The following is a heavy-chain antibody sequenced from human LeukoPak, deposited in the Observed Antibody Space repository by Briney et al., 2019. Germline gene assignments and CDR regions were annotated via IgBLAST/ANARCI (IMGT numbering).Heavy chain of an antibody. D-gene: IGHD1-26*01. CDR2: ISSSSSYI. CDR3: ARVGSVGTQLDAFDI. V-gene: IGHV3-21*01. J-gene: IGHJ3*02. CDR1: GFTFSSYS. Sequence: GGSLRLSCAASGFTFSSYSMNWVRQAPGKGLEWVSSISSSSSYIYYADSVKGRFTISRDNAKNSLCLQMNSLRAEDTAVYYCARVGSVGTQLDAFDIWGQGTMVTVSS.